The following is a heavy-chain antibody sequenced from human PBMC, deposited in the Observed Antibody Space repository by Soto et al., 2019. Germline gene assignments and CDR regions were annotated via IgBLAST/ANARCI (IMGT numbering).Heavy chain of an antibody. D-gene: IGHD6-6*01. Sequence: PGESLKISCRGSGYSFTSYWIGWVRQMPGQGLEWVGIVFPGDSDTKYSPSFQGQVTISADKSINTAYLQWSGLRASDTAMHYCARHYSTSSPDYWGQGTLVTVSS. V-gene: IGHV5-51*01. CDR1: GYSFTSYW. CDR2: VFPGDSDT. CDR3: ARHYSTSSPDY. J-gene: IGHJ4*02.